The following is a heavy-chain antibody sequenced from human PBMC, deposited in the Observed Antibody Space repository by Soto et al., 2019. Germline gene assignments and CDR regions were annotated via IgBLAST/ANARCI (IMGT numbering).Heavy chain of an antibody. V-gene: IGHV4-30-4*01. D-gene: IGHD4-4*01. Sequence: SETLSLTCTVSGGSIRSGDYYWSWIRQPPGQGLQWIGYIYYTGSTYYNPSLKSRATISVDMSKNQFSLRLSSVTAAETAVYYCARHSYYSNPLRFDPWGQGTLVTVSS. J-gene: IGHJ5*02. CDR1: GGSIRSGDYY. CDR2: IYYTGST. CDR3: ARHSYYSNPLRFDP.